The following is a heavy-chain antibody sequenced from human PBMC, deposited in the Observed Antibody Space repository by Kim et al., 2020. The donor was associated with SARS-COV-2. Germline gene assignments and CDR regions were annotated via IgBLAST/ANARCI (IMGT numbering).Heavy chain of an antibody. CDR1: VYTFTSYG. J-gene: IGHJ3*02. CDR3: ARGGSRVTMIVVVLADAFAI. V-gene: IGHV1-18*01. D-gene: IGHD3-22*01. CDR2: ISAYNGNT. Sequence: ASVKVSCKASVYTFTSYGISWVRQAPGQGLEWMGWISAYNGNTNYAQKLQGRVTMTTDTSTSTAYMELRSLRSDDTAVYYCARGGSRVTMIVVVLADAFAIWGQGTIVTVSS.